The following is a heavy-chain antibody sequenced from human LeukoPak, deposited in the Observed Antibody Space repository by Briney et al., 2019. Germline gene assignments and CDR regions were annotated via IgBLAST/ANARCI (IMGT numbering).Heavy chain of an antibody. Sequence: ASVKVSREASGYTFTGYYMHWVRQAPGQGLEWMGWINPNRGGTNYAQKFQGRVTMTRDTSISTAYMELSRLRSDDTAVYYCAGDSTEPFDYWGQGTLVTVSS. CDR3: AGDSTEPFDY. V-gene: IGHV1-2*02. D-gene: IGHD1-14*01. CDR2: INPNRGGT. J-gene: IGHJ4*02. CDR1: GYTFTGYY.